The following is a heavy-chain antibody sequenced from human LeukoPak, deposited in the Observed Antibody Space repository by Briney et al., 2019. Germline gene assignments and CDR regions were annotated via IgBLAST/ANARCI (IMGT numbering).Heavy chain of an antibody. D-gene: IGHD3-10*01. CDR2: IFDNRNT. CDR3: ARDYYGSGKGWFDP. CDR1: GDSISSYY. V-gene: IGHV4-59*01. Sequence: PSETLSLTCTVSGDSISSYYWSWIRQPPGKGLEWIGYIFDNRNTKYNPSLKSRVSLSLDTSKNEFSLNLSSVTAADTAVYYRARDYYGSGKGWFDPWGQGTLVTVSS. J-gene: IGHJ5*02.